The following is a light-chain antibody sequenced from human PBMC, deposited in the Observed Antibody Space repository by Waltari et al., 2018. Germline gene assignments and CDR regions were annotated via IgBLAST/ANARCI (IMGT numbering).Light chain of an antibody. V-gene: IGKV1-33*01. CDR3: QQFENLPYS. Sequence: IQMTQSTSSLSASVGDRVTISCQAIHNIRTFLNWYHQKPGKPPNLLIFETSNLHSGVPSRFSGSGSGTQFIFSIRSLQPEDVGTYYCQQFENLPYSFGQGTKLEIK. CDR1: HNIRTF. J-gene: IGKJ2*01. CDR2: ETS.